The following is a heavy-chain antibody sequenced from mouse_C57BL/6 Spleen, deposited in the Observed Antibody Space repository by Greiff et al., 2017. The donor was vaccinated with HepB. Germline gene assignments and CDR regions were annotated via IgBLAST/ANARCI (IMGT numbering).Heavy chain of an antibody. D-gene: IGHD3-2*02. J-gene: IGHJ4*01. CDR3: ARYSSGDGVDY. V-gene: IGHV1-50*01. Sequence: VQLQQPGAELVKPGASVKLSCKASGYTFTSYWMQCVKQRPGQGLEWIGEIDPSDSYTNYNQKFKGKATLTVDTSSSTAYMQLSSLTSEDSAVYYCARYSSGDGVDYWGQGTSVTVSS. CDR2: IDPSDSYT. CDR1: GYTFTSYW.